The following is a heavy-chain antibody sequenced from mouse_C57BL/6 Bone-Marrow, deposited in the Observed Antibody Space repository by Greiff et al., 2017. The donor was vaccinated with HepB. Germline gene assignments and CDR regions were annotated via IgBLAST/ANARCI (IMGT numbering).Heavy chain of an antibody. D-gene: IGHD2-1*01. J-gene: IGHJ2*01. Sequence: EVQGVESGGGLVKPGWSLKLSCAASGFTFSSYAMSWVRQTPEKRLEWVATISDGGSYTYYPDDVKGRFTISRDNAKNNLYLQMSHLKSEDTAMYYCAREAIYYGNYGYWGQGTTLTVSS. CDR2: ISDGGSYT. CDR1: GFTFSSYA. V-gene: IGHV5-4*01. CDR3: AREAIYYGNYGY.